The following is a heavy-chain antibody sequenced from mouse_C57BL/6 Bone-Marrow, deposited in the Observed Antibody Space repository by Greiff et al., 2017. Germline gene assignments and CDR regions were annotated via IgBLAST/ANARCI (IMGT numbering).Heavy chain of an antibody. CDR1: GFTFSSYT. CDR3: AREDTTVPLYYAMDY. J-gene: IGHJ4*01. D-gene: IGHD1-1*01. CDR2: ISGGGGNT. V-gene: IGHV5-9*01. Sequence: EVKLMESGGGLVKPGGSLKLSCAASGFTFSSYTMSWVRQTPEKRLEWVATISGGGGNTYYPDSVKGRFTISRDNAKNTLYLQMSSLRSEDTALYYCAREDTTVPLYYAMDYWGQGTSVTVSS.